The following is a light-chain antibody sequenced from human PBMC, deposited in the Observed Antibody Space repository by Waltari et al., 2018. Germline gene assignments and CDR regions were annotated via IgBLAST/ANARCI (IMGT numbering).Light chain of an antibody. V-gene: IGKV1-5*01. J-gene: IGKJ1*01. CDR1: QSISSW. Sequence: DIQMTQSPSTLSASVGDRVTITCRASQSISSWLAWYQQKPGKAPKLLIYVASSLESGVPSRFSGSGSGTEFTLTISSLQPDDFATYYCQQYNSLWTFGQGTKVEIK. CDR3: QQYNSLWT. CDR2: VAS.